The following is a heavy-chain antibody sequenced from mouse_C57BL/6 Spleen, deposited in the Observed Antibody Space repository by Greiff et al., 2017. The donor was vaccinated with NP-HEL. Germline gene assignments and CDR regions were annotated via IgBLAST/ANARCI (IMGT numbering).Heavy chain of an antibody. J-gene: IGHJ4*01. CDR3: ARSEYYGSSYAMDY. V-gene: IGHV1-42*01. D-gene: IGHD1-1*01. CDR1: GYSFTGYY. Sequence: EVKLQESGPELVKPGASVKISCKASGYSFTGYYMNWVKQSPEKSLEWIGEINPSTGGTTYNQKFKAKATLTVDKSSSTAYMQLKSLTSEDSAVYYCARSEYYGSSYAMDYWGQGTSVTVSS. CDR2: INPSTGGT.